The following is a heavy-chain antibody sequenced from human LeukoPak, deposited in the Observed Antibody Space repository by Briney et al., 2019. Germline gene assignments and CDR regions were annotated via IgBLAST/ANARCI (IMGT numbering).Heavy chain of an antibody. D-gene: IGHD6-6*01. CDR2: ISAYNGNT. J-gene: IGHJ4*02. Sequence: GASVKVSCKASGYTFTSYGISWVRQAPGQGLEWMGWISAYNGNTNSAQKLQGRVTMTTDTSTSTAYMELRSLRSDDTAVYYCARNFPTYSSSSGVDYWGQGTLVTVSS. CDR3: ARNFPTYSSSSGVDY. CDR1: GYTFTSYG. V-gene: IGHV1-18*01.